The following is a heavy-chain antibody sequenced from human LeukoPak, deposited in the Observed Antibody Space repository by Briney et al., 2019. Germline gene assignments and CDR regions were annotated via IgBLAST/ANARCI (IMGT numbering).Heavy chain of an antibody. J-gene: IGHJ4*02. CDR2: IYYSGST. D-gene: IGHD1-26*01. V-gene: IGHV4-59*01. CDR1: GGSISSYY. CDR3: ARERSYYFDY. Sequence: SQTLSLTCTVSGGSISSYYWSWIRQPPGKGLEWIGYIYYSGSTNYNPSLKSRVTISVDTSKNQFSLKLSSVTAADTAVYYCARERSYYFDYWGQGTLVTVSS.